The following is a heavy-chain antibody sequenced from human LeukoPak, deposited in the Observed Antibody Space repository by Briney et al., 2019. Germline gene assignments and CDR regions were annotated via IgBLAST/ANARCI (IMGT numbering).Heavy chain of an antibody. CDR2: IYHSETT. J-gene: IGHJ4*02. Sequence: SETLSLTCAVSGYSISSGYYWGWIRQPPGKGLEWIGTIYHSETTYYNPSLKSRVTIPVDTSKNQFSLKLSSVTAADTAVYYCARGWSYPYYFDYWGQGTLVTVSS. CDR1: GYSISSGYY. V-gene: IGHV4-38-2*01. D-gene: IGHD1-26*01. CDR3: ARGWSYPYYFDY.